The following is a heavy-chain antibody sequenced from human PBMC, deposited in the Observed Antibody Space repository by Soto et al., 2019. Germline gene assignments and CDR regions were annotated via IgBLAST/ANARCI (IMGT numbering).Heavy chain of an antibody. CDR2: INHSGST. CDR3: ARGPPGYDYIWGSYRYLSYFDL. Sequence: QVQLQQWGAGLLKPSETLSLTCAVYGGSFSGYYWSWIRQPPGKGLEWIGEINHSGSTNYNPSLKSRVTISVDTSKNQFSLKLSSVTAADTAVYYCARGPPGYDYIWGSYRYLSYFDLWGRGTLVTVSS. V-gene: IGHV4-34*01. J-gene: IGHJ2*01. CDR1: GGSFSGYY. D-gene: IGHD3-16*02.